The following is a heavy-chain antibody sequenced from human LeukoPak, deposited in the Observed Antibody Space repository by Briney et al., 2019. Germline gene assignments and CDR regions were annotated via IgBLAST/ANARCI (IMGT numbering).Heavy chain of an antibody. Sequence: SETLSLTCAIYGGSFSGYYWSWIRQPPGKGLEWIGGINHSGSTNYNPSLKSRVTISVDTSKDQFSLKLSSVTAADTAVYYCARGRTSNGWYRDYWGQGTLVTVSS. CDR2: INHSGST. J-gene: IGHJ4*02. CDR1: GGSFSGYY. D-gene: IGHD6-19*01. CDR3: ARGRTSNGWYRDY. V-gene: IGHV4-34*01.